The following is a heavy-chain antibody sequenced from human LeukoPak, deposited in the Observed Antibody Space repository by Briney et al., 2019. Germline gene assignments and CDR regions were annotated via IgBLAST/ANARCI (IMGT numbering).Heavy chain of an antibody. CDR3: ARDRAEYYYDSGGYAN. CDR1: GFTFSSYN. D-gene: IGHD3-22*01. V-gene: IGHV3-48*02. CDR2: ISSSSSTI. Sequence: TGGSLRLSCAASGFTFSSYNINWVRQAPGKGLEWVSYISSSSSTIYYADSVKGRSTISRDNAKKSLYLQMNSLRDEDTAVYYCARDRAEYYYDSGGYANWGQGTLVTVSS. J-gene: IGHJ4*02.